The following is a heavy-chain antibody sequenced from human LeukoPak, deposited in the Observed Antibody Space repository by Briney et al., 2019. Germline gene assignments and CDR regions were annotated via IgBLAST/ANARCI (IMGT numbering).Heavy chain of an antibody. J-gene: IGHJ4*02. CDR1: GGSISTYY. Sequence: SETLSLTCTVSGGSISTYYWSWIRQPPGKGLEWIGYINYSGSTHYNPSLENRVTISADTSKNQFSLNLRSVTAADTAVYYCAGDNPPYHDIFDYWGQGILVTVSS. CDR2: INYSGST. CDR3: AGDNPPYHDIFDY. D-gene: IGHD3-9*01. V-gene: IGHV4-59*01.